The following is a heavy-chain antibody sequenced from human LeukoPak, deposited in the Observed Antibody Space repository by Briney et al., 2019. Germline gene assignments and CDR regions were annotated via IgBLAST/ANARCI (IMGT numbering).Heavy chain of an antibody. V-gene: IGHV4-34*01. CDR3: AGDQRAVAGIGTFDY. CDR1: GGSFSGYY. D-gene: IGHD6-19*01. Sequence: SETLSLTCAVYGGSFSGYYWSWIRQPPGKGLEWIGEINHSGSTNYNPSLKSRVTISVDTSKNQFSLKLSSVTAADTAVYYCAGDQRAVAGIGTFDYWGQGTLVTVSS. CDR2: INHSGST. J-gene: IGHJ4*02.